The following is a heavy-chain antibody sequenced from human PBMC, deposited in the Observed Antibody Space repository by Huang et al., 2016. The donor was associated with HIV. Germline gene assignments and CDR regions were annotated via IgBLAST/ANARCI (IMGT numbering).Heavy chain of an antibody. Sequence: QLQLQESGPGLVKPSETLSLTCSVSGGSISGRRPYWGWSRQPPGKGLEWIGGISCGGTTYHKPSLESRVTISVDTSKNQFSLKLRSVTAADTAVYYCARHAMDRGTLGANNWFDPWGQGTLVTVSS. CDR3: ARHAMDRGTLGANNWFDP. CDR2: ISCGGTT. CDR1: GGSISGRRPY. D-gene: IGHD1-26*01. V-gene: IGHV4-39*01. J-gene: IGHJ5*02.